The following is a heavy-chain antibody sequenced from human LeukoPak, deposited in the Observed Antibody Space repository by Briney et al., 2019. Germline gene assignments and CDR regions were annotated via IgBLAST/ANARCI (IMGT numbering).Heavy chain of an antibody. J-gene: IGHJ6*03. CDR1: GFTFSSYA. CDR2: ISYSGGTT. D-gene: IGHD4-17*01. V-gene: IGHV3-23*01. Sequence: VGSLRLSCAASGFTFSSYAMSWVRPAPGKGREWVSSISYSGGTTYYADSVKGRFTISRDNSKNTLYLQMNSLRAEDTALYYCAKVGTTVTTYYYYYMDVWGKGTTVTVSS. CDR3: AKVGTTVTTYYYYYMDV.